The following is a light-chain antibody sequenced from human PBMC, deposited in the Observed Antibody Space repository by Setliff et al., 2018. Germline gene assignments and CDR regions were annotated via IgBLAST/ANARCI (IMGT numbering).Light chain of an antibody. CDR1: SNDVGSYDL. V-gene: IGLV2-14*03. CDR2: GVS. J-gene: IGLJ1*01. Sequence: QSALTQPASVSGSPGQSITISCSGTSNDVGSYDLVSWYQQHPGKAPKLIIYGVSDRPSGVSSRFSGSKSGNTASLTISGLQTEDEADYYCNAYTAGTTYVFGTGPRSPS. CDR3: NAYTAGTTYV.